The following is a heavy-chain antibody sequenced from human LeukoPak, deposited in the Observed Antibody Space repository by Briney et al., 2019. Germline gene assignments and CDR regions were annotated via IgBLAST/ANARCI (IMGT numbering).Heavy chain of an antibody. D-gene: IGHD5-18*01. V-gene: IGHV3-48*03. CDR3: ARALGGYSYGYRY. CDR1: GFTFSSYE. Sequence: GGSLRLSCAASGFTFSSYEMNWVRQAPGKGLEWVSYISSSGSTIYYADSVKGRFTISRDNAKNSLYLQMNSLRAEDTAVYYCARALGGYSYGYRYWRQGTLVTVSS. CDR2: ISSSGSTI. J-gene: IGHJ4*02.